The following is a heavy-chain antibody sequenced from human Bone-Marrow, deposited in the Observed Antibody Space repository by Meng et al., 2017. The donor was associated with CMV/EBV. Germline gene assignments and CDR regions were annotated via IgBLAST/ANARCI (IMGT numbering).Heavy chain of an antibody. CDR1: TSGAG. D-gene: IGHD3-16*02. J-gene: IGHJ4*02. Sequence: TSGAGVGWIRQHPGRALEWLALIYWNDDKNYSPSLNNRLTITKDTSRNQVVLTMTNVDPADTATYYCAHSRQYYDYVWGNYRKIFDSWGLGALVTVSS. V-gene: IGHV2-5*01. CDR2: IYWNDDK. CDR3: AHSRQYYDYVWGNYRKIFDS.